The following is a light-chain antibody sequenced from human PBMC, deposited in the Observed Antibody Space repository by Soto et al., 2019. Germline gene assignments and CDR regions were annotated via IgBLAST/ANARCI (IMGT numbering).Light chain of an antibody. J-gene: IGKJ3*01. CDR3: QHYGSSPFT. CDR1: QSVSSSY. CDR2: GAS. V-gene: IGKV3-20*01. Sequence: EIVLTQSPGTLSLSPGERTTIYCRASQSVSSSYLAWYQQKPGQAPRLLVYGASSRATGIPDRFSGSGSGTDLTLTISRVEPEDFAVYYCQHYGSSPFTFGPGTRVDIK.